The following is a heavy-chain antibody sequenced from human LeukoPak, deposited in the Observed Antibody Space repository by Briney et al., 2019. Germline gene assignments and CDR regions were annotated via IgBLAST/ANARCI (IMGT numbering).Heavy chain of an antibody. J-gene: IGHJ4*02. CDR2: IYSGGST. D-gene: IGHD2-8*01. Sequence: GGSLRLSCAASGFTVSSNYMSWVRQAPGKGLEWVSVIYSGGSTYYADSVKGRFTISRDNSKNTLYLQMNSLRAEDTAVYYCARLMVANTPRDYWGQGTLVTVSS. CDR1: GFTVSSNY. CDR3: ARLMVANTPRDY. V-gene: IGHV3-53*01.